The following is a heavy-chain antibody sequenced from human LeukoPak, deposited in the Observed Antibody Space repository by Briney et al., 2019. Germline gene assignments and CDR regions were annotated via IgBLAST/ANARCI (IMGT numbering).Heavy chain of an antibody. CDR1: GFPFSSYA. CDR3: AKGSRSGDDY. Sequence: GGSLRLSCAASGFPFSSYAMHWVRQAPGKGLEWVSLISGSAGSSYYADSVKGRFTISRDDSRNTLYLQMNTLRAEDTAVYYCAKGSRSGDDYWGQGTLVTVSS. D-gene: IGHD3-10*01. J-gene: IGHJ4*02. CDR2: ISGSAGSS. V-gene: IGHV3-23*01.